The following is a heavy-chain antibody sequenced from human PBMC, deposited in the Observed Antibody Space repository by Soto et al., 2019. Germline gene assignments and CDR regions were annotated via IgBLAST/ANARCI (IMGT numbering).Heavy chain of an antibody. D-gene: IGHD6-13*01. V-gene: IGHV1-69*13. CDR3: AKDLGGIAAAGTGFDY. CDR1: GGTFSSYA. CDR2: IIPIFGTA. Sequence: GASVKVSCKASGGTFSSYAISWVRQAPGQGLEWMGGIIPIFGTANYAQKFQGRVTITADESTSTAYMELNSLRAEDTAVYYCAKDLGGIAAAGTGFDYWGQGTLVTVSS. J-gene: IGHJ4*02.